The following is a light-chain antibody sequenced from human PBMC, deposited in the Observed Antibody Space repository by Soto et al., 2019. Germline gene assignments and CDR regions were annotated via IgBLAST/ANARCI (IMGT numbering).Light chain of an antibody. CDR3: QLCSNWCQT. V-gene: IGKV3-11*01. J-gene: IGKJ1*01. CDR2: KSS. CDR1: QDVANY. Sequence: EIVLTQSPATLSLSPGERATLSCRASQDVANYLDWYQQKPGQAPRLLIYKSSNRATGIAARFSGSGSGTDFTLTISSLEPEDFAVYYCQLCSNWCQTFGQVTMV.